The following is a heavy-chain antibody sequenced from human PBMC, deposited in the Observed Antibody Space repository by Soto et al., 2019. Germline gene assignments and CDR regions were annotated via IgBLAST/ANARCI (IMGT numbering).Heavy chain of an antibody. V-gene: IGHV4-34*01. J-gene: IGHJ4*02. CDR1: GGSFSGYY. D-gene: IGHD2-2*01. Sequence: SETLSLTCAVYGGSFSGYYWSWIRQPPGKGLEWIGEINHSGSTNYNPSLKSRVTISVDTSKNQFSLKLSSVTAADTAVYYCARQARSDYQFYYFDYWGQGTLVTVSS. CDR3: ARQARSDYQFYYFDY. CDR2: INHSGST.